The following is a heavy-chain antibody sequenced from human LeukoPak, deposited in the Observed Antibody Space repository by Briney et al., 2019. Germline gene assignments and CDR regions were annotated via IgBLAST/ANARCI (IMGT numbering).Heavy chain of an antibody. CDR1: GFTFSTFP. CDR3: ARDATWNDGRGLDY. J-gene: IGHJ4*02. D-gene: IGHD1-1*01. CDR2: ISSNGGST. Sequence: GGSLRLSCVASGFTFSTFPMYWVRQAPGKGPVCIAVISSNGGSTSYADSVKGRFTISRDNSKNTVYLQMNSLRAEDTAVYYCARDATWNDGRGLDYWGQGTLVTVSS. V-gene: IGHV3-74*01.